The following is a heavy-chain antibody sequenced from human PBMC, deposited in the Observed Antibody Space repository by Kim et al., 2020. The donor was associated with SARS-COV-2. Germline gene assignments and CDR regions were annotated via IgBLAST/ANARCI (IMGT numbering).Heavy chain of an antibody. Sequence: GGSLRLSCAASGFTFSSYAMSWVRQTRGKGLEWVSAISGSGGSTYYADSVKGRFTISRDNSKNTLYLQMNSLRAEDTAVYYCAKDRKWLGGGYFDYWGQGTLVTVSS. V-gene: IGHV3-23*01. D-gene: IGHD6-19*01. CDR2: ISGSGGST. J-gene: IGHJ4*02. CDR3: AKDRKWLGGGYFDY. CDR1: GFTFSSYA.